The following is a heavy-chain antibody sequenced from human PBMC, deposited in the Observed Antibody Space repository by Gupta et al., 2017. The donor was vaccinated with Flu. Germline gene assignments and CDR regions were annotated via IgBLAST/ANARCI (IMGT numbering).Heavy chain of an antibody. CDR2: IYWDDDK. D-gene: IGHD6-19*01. CDR1: GFSLSTSGLG. J-gene: IGHJ4*02. V-gene: IGHV2-5*02. CDR3: AHRRVSIAGAGNIYFDY. Sequence: QITLKESGPTLVKPTQTLTLTCTFSGFSLSTSGLGVGWIRQPPGKALEWLALIYWDDDKRYSTSRKSRLTITKETSKNQVGLTMTNMDAVETATDYCAHRRVSIAGAGNIYFDYWGQGTLVTVSS.